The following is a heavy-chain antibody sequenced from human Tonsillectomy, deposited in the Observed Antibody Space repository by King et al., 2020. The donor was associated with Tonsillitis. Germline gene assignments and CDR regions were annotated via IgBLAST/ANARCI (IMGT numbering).Heavy chain of an antibody. V-gene: IGHV1-69*04. D-gene: IGHD2-15*01. CDR1: GGTFSSYA. Sequence: QLVQSGAEVKKPGSSVKVSCKASGGTFSSYAISWVRQAPGQGLEWMGRIIPILGIANYAQKFQGRVTITADKSTSTAYMDLSSLRSEDTAVYYCARDTTICSGAFFDYWGQGTLVTVSS. J-gene: IGHJ4*02. CDR2: IIPILGIA. CDR3: ARDTTICSGAFFDY.